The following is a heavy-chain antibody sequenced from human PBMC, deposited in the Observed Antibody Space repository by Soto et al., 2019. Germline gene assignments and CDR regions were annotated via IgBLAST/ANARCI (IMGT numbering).Heavy chain of an antibody. D-gene: IGHD6-19*01. J-gene: IGHJ4*02. V-gene: IGHV1-2*04. Sequence: GSVQGFSKACGDAFTGHYMHWVRRAPRQGLEWMGWINPNSGGTNYAQKFQGWVTMTRDTSISTAYMELRRLRSDDTAVYYCARGLIRAGTNGKYYFDYWGQGTMFTVSS. CDR1: GDAFTGHY. CDR2: INPNSGGT. CDR3: ARGLIRAGTNGKYYFDY.